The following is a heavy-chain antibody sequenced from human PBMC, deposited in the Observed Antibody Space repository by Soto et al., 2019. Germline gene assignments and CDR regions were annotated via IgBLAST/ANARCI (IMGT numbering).Heavy chain of an antibody. V-gene: IGHV3-9*01. CDR2: ISWNSGSI. CDR3: AKGVTRYYYGMDV. J-gene: IGHJ6*02. CDR1: GFTFDDYA. Sequence: EVQLVESGGGLVQPGRSLRLSCAASGFTFDDYAMHWVRQAPGKGLEWVSGISWNSGSIGYADSVKGRFTISRDNAKNSLYLQMNSLRAEDTALYYCAKGVTRYYYGMDVWGQGTTVTVSS. D-gene: IGHD5-18*01.